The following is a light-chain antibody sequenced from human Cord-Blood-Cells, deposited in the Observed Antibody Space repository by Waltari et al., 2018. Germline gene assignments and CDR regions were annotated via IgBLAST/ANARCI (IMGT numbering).Light chain of an antibody. J-gene: IGLJ3*02. V-gene: IGLV2-14*01. CDR2: DVS. CDR3: SSYTSSSTWV. CDR1: SSDVGGYNY. Sequence: QSALTQPASVSGSPGQSITISCTGTSSDVGGYNYVSWYQQHPGKAPKLMIYDVSNRPSGVSNCFSGSKSVNTASLTISGLQAEDEADYYCSSYTSSSTWVFGGGTKLTVL.